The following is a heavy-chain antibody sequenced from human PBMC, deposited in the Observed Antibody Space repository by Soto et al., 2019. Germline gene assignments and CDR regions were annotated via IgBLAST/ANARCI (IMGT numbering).Heavy chain of an antibody. V-gene: IGHV1-18*01. J-gene: IGHJ6*02. CDR2: ISTYNGNT. CDR1: GYTFTNYN. CDR3: ARGFPEYGMDV. Sequence: GASVKVSCKASGYTFTNYNINWVRQAPGQGLERLGWISTYNGNTNYAQKLQGTVTMTTDTSTSTAYMELRSLRSDDTAVYYCARGFPEYGMDVWGQGTTVTVSS.